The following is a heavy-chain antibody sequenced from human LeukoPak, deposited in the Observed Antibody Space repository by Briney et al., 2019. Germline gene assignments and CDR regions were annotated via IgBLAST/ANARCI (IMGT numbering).Heavy chain of an antibody. J-gene: IGHJ3*02. Sequence: SETLSLTCAVYGGSFSGYYWSWIRPPPGKGLEWIGEINHSGSTNYNPSLKSRVTISVDTSKNQFSLKLSSVTAADTAVYYCARAPNLYRGYSYGGSYAFDIWGQGTMVTVSS. CDR1: GGSFSGYY. CDR3: ARAPNLYRGYSYGGSYAFDI. CDR2: INHSGST. V-gene: IGHV4-34*01. D-gene: IGHD5-18*01.